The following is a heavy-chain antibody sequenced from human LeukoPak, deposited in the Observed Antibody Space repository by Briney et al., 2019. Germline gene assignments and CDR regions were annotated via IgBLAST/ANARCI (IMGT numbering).Heavy chain of an antibody. J-gene: IGHJ6*04. D-gene: IGHD3-10*02. CDR1: GFTFSSYE. CDR3: AELGITMIGGV. CDR2: ISSSGSTV. V-gene: IGHV3-48*03. Sequence: GGSLRLSCAASGFTFSSYEMNWVRQAPGKGLEWVSYISSSGSTVYYADSVKGRFTVSRDNAKNSLYLQMNSLRAEDTAVYYCAELGITMIGGVWGKGTTVTISS.